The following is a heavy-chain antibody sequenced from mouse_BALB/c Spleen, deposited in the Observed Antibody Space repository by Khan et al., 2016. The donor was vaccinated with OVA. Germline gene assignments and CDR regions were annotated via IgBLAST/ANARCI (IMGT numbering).Heavy chain of an antibody. J-gene: IGHJ2*01. Sequence: EVQLVESGPGLVKPSQSLSLTCTVTGYSITSGYGWNWIRQFPGNKLEWMGYISYSGCTNYNPSLKSRISITRDTSKNQFFLQLNSVTTEDTATXYCARTARIKYWGQGTTLTVSS. CDR3: ARTARIKY. CDR2: ISYSGCT. D-gene: IGHD1-2*01. CDR1: GYSITSGYG. V-gene: IGHV3-2*02.